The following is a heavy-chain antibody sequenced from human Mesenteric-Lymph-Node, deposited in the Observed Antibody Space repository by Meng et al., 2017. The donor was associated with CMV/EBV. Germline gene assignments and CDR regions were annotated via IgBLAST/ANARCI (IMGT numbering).Heavy chain of an antibody. D-gene: IGHD6-6*01. V-gene: IGHV4-34*01. Sequence: SETLSLTCAVYGGSFSGYYWSWIRQPPGKGLEWIGEINHSGSTNYNPSLKSRVTISVDTSKDQLSLKLSSVTAADTAVYYCARKTAARPPDYWGQGTLVTVSS. J-gene: IGHJ4*02. CDR2: INHSGST. CDR3: ARKTAARPPDY. CDR1: GGSFSGYY.